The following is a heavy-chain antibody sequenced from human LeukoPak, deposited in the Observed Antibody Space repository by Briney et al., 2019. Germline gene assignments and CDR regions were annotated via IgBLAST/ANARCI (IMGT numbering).Heavy chain of an antibody. D-gene: IGHD3-10*01. CDR2: INSDGSST. J-gene: IGHJ6*03. V-gene: IGHV3-74*01. CDR1: GFTFSSYW. CDR3: AKGTRVLWFGELLPYYYMDV. Sequence: PGGSLRLSCAASGFTFSSYWMHWVRQAPGKGLVWVSRINSDGSSTSYADSVKGRFTISRDNAKNTLYLQMNSLRAEDTAVYYCAKGTRVLWFGELLPYYYMDVWGKGTTVTISS.